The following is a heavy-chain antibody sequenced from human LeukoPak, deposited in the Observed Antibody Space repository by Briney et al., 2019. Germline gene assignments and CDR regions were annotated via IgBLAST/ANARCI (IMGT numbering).Heavy chain of an antibody. CDR1: GGSISGYY. CDR2: IYYSGST. J-gene: IGHJ2*01. CDR3: ARQASWLPYFDL. Sequence: SETLSLTCTVSGGSISGYYWSWIRQPPGKGLEWVGCIYYSGSTNYNPSLKSRVTISVDTSENQFSLKLSSVTAADTAVYFCARQASWLPYFDLWGRGTLVTVSS. V-gene: IGHV4-59*08. D-gene: IGHD6-13*01.